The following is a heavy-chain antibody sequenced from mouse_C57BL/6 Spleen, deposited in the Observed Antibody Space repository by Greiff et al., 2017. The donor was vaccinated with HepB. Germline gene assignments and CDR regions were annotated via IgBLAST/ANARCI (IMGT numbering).Heavy chain of an antibody. CDR2: ISYDGSN. Sequence: EVHLVESGPGLVKPSQSLSLTCSVTGYSITSGYYWNWIRQFPGNKLEWMGYISYDGSNNYNPSLKNRIAITRDTSKNQFFLKLNSVTTEDTATYYCARVDDGYFYAMDYWGQGTSVTVSS. V-gene: IGHV3-6*01. CDR3: ARVDDGYFYAMDY. J-gene: IGHJ4*01. CDR1: GYSITSGYY. D-gene: IGHD2-3*01.